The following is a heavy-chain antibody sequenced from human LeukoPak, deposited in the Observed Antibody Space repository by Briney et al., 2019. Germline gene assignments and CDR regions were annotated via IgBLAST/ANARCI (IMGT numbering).Heavy chain of an antibody. J-gene: IGHJ2*01. CDR1: GFIFDDYA. D-gene: IGHD3-10*01. CDR2: INWNSGTL. V-gene: IGHV3-9*01. Sequence: GRSLRLSCAASGFIFDDYAMHWVRQAPGKGLEWVSTINWNSGTLAYADSVKGRFTISRDNAKNSLYLQLNSLRTEDTALYYCARGLGGDQGYFDLWGRGTLATVSS. CDR3: ARGLGGDQGYFDL.